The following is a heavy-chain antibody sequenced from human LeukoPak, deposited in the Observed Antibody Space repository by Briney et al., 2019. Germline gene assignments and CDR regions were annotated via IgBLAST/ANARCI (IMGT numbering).Heavy chain of an antibody. V-gene: IGHV1-18*01. D-gene: IGHD2-2*01. CDR3: ARAFVVVPDAKFDY. Sequence: ASVKVSCKASGYTFTSYDMSWVRQAPGQGLEWMGWISAYNGNTNYAQKLQGRVTMTTGTSTSTAYMEMRRMRYDDTAVYYCARAFVVVPDAKFDYWGQGTLVTVSS. CDR1: GYTFTSYD. CDR2: ISAYNGNT. J-gene: IGHJ4*02.